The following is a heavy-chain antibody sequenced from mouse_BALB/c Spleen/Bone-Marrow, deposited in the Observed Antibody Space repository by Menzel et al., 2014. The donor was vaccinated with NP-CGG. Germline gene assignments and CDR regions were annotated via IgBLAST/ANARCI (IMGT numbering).Heavy chain of an antibody. V-gene: IGHV2-6-7*01. CDR2: IWGDGST. CDR1: RFSLTGYA. J-gene: IGHJ2*01. D-gene: IGHD1-1*01. Sequence: QVHVEQSSPRLAAPAQNLSLLYTGPRFSLTGYALNWVRQPPGKGLEWLGMIWGDGSTDYNSALKSRLSISKDNSKSQVFLKMNSLQTDDTARYYCASITTVVADY. CDR3: ASITTVVADY.